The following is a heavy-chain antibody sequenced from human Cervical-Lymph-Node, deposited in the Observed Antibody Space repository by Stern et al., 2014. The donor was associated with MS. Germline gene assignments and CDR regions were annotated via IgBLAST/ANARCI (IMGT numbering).Heavy chain of an antibody. J-gene: IGHJ5*02. D-gene: IGHD3-16*01. CDR3: ARSGRTSMLHNQIGWCDP. CDR1: GYTFRNYG. CDR2: ISGYNGNV. V-gene: IGHV1-18*01. Sequence: QVQLVQSGAEVKKPGASMKVSCKASGYTFRNYGISWVRQAPGQGLEWMGWISGYNGNVNYAQKFQGTVTMTTATTTSTAYMEVTSLRSDDTAVYYCARSGRTSMLHNQIGWCDPWGQGTLVTVSS.